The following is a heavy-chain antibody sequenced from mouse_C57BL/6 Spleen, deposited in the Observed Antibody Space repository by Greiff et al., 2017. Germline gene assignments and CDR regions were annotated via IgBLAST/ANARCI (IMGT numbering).Heavy chain of an antibody. CDR1: GFSLTSYG. D-gene: IGHD1-1*01. Sequence: VQLQESGPGLVQPSQSLSITCTVSGFSLTSYGVHWVRQSPGKGLEWLGVIWRGGSTDYTAAFMSRLSITKDNSKSQVFFKMNSLQADDTAIYYCAKGDYGSSPLAYWGQGTLVTVAA. CDR2: IWRGGST. J-gene: IGHJ3*01. CDR3: AKGDYGSSPLAY. V-gene: IGHV2-5*01.